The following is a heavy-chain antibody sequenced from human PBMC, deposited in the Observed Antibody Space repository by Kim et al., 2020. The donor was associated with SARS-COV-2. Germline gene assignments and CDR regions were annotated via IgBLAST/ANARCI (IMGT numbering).Heavy chain of an antibody. J-gene: IGHJ4*02. CDR2: ISYDGSNK. V-gene: IGHV3-30-3*01. CDR1: GFTFSSYA. Sequence: GGSLRLSCAASGFTFSSYAMHWVRQAPGKGLEWVAVISYDGSNKYYADSVKGRFTISRDNSKNTLYLQMNSLRAEDTAVYYCARDLRRWEWELPAFDYWGQGTLVTVSS. CDR3: ARDLRRWEWELPAFDY. D-gene: IGHD1-26*01.